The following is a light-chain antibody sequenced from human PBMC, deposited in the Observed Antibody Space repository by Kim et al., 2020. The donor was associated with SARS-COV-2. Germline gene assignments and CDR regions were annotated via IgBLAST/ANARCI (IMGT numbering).Light chain of an antibody. Sequence: ASGRDRVAITCRASQSISNWLVWYQQKPGKAPKLLLYDASSLESGVPSRFSGSGSETEFTLTISSLQPDDFATYYCQQYDSYPITFGQGTRVEIK. CDR1: QSISNW. J-gene: IGKJ5*01. V-gene: IGKV1-5*01. CDR2: DAS. CDR3: QQYDSYPIT.